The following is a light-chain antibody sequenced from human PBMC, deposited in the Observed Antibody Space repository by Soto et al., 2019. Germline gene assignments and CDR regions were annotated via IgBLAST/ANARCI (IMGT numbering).Light chain of an antibody. CDR2: DAS. Sequence: IQVTQSPSSLSASVGDRVTITCRASQGIRNDLGWYQQKPGEAPKLLIYDASALQRGVPSRFSGSGSGTKFTLTIASLQPDDFATYYCQQYETFSGTFGPGTKVDIK. J-gene: IGKJ1*01. CDR3: QQYETFSGT. V-gene: IGKV1-17*01. CDR1: QGIRND.